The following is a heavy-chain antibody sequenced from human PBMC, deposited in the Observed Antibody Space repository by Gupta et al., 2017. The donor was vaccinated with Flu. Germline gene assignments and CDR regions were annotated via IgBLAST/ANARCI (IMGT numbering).Heavy chain of an antibody. V-gene: IGHV3-21*01. J-gene: IGHJ3*01. CDR3: ASDRSSDDAFDL. D-gene: IGHD3-16*02. CDR1: FSNYN. CDR2: IRRSFSYI. Sequence: FSNYNLNWVRQAPGKGLGWVSTIRRSFSYIDYADSVKGRFTISRDNARNSLYLQMNGVRAEDAGIYCCASDRSSDDAFDLWGQGTMVTVSS.